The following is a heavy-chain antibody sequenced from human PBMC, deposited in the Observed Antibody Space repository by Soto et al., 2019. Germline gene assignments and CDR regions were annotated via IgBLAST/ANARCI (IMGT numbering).Heavy chain of an antibody. CDR1: GDSISRIDYY. CDR3: AREGGSYDSGGYLIRGAFDI. CDR2: IYFRGNT. V-gene: IGHV4-31*03. Sequence: PSETLSLTCSVSGDSISRIDYYWTWIRQHPEKGLEWIGNIYFRGNTYYSPSLESRLTISDDTSKNQFSLKLTSVTAADTAVYYCAREGGSYDSGGYLIRGAFDIWGQGTMVTVSS. D-gene: IGHD3-22*01. J-gene: IGHJ3*02.